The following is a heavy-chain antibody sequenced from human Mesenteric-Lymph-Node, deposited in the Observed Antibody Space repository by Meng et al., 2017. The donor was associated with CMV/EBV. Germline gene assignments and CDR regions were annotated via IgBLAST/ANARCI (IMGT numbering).Heavy chain of an antibody. CDR3: ASTGRYCSSTGCFRGALGY. D-gene: IGHD2-2*01. CDR1: FSRYA. V-gene: IGHV3-23*03. J-gene: IGHJ4*02. Sequence: FSRYAMYWVRQTPGKGLELVSLIYAGGGGAYYADSVKGRFTISRDDSENTLSLQMNSLRDEDTAVYYCASTGRYCSSTGCFRGALGYWGQGTLVTVSS. CDR2: IYAGGGGA.